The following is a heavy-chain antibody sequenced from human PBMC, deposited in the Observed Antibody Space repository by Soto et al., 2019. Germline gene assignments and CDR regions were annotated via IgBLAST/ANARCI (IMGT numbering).Heavy chain of an antibody. CDR1: GFTFSSYS. Sequence: EVQLLESGGGLLQPGGSLRLSCAASGFTFSSYSMSWVSQAPGKGLEWVSAISGSGGSTYYADSVTGRFTISRDNSKNTLYLQMNSLRAEDASVYYWAKDPRSWYGDYFQHWGQGTLVTVSS. CDR2: ISGSGGST. D-gene: IGHD6-13*01. V-gene: IGHV3-23*01. CDR3: AKDPRSWYGDYFQH. J-gene: IGHJ1*01.